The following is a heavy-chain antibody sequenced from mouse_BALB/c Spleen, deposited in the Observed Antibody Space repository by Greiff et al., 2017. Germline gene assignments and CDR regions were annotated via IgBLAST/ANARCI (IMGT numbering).Heavy chain of an antibody. CDR1: GYTFTSYY. CDR2: INPSNGGT. Sequence: QVQLQQSGAELVKPGASVKLSCKASGYTFTSYYMYWVKQRPGQGLEWIGEINPSNGGTNFNEKFKSKATLTVDKSSSTAYMQLGSLTSEDSAVYYCTRGGYYGSSRFAYWGQGTLVTVSA. CDR3: TRGGYYGSSRFAY. D-gene: IGHD1-1*01. V-gene: IGHV1S81*02. J-gene: IGHJ3*01.